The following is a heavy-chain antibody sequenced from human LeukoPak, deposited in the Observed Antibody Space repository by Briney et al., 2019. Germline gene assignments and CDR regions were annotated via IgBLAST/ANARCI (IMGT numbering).Heavy chain of an antibody. V-gene: IGHV1-46*01. CDR1: GYTFTSYY. Sequence: GASVKVSCMASGYTFTSYYMHWVRQAPGQGLEWMGIINPSGGSTSYAQKFQGRVTMTRGTSTSTVYMELSSLRSEDTAVYYCASTSIAAVFDYWDQGTLVTVSS. J-gene: IGHJ4*02. D-gene: IGHD6-13*01. CDR3: ASTSIAAVFDY. CDR2: INPSGGST.